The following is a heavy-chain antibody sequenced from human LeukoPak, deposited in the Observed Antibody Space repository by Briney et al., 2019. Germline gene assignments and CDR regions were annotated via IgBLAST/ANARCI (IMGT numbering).Heavy chain of an antibody. V-gene: IGHV4-59*01. Sequence: SETLSLTCNVSGDSISTYHWNWIRKPPGRGLEWIGYMQSTGNSNYNPSLNSRVSTSVDTSKNRIVLNLSSVTAADTAVYYCARDKRHSYGRYFDHWGQGLLVTVSS. CDR1: GDSISTYH. D-gene: IGHD5-18*01. CDR2: MQSTGNS. J-gene: IGHJ4*02. CDR3: ARDKRHSYGRYFDH.